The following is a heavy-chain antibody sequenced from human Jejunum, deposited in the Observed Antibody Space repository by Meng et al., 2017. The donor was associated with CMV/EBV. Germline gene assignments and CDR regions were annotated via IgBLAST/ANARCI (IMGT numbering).Heavy chain of an antibody. D-gene: IGHD3-3*01. V-gene: IGHV3-74*01. CDR3: VKDYAWSIDY. J-gene: IGHJ4*02. CDR1: GFSFSSNV. CDR2: INHDGSVT. Sequence: EVQLVESXXGLIQXGGSLRLPCAASGFSFSSNVMHWVRQDPGKGLMWVSRINHDGSVTSYTESVRGRFTISRDNAKNTLYLQMNSLRAEDTGLYYCVKDYAWSIDYGGQGILVTVSS.